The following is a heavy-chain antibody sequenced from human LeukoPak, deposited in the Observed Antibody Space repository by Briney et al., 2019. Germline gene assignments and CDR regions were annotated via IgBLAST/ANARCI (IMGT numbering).Heavy chain of an antibody. CDR1: GFTFSSYT. Sequence: GGSLRLSCAASGFTFSSYTVTWVRQAPGKGLEWVSSISGSGTTTYFADSVKGRFTISRDNSKNTLYLQMNSLRDEDTAVYYCAKDSTVSGSYYGMDIWGQGTTVTVSS. D-gene: IGHD3-22*01. V-gene: IGHV3-23*01. J-gene: IGHJ6*02. CDR2: ISGSGTTT. CDR3: AKDSTVSGSYYGMDI.